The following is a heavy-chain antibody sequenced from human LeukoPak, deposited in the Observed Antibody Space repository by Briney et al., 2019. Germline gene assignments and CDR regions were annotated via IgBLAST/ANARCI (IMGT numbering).Heavy chain of an antibody. V-gene: IGHV1-46*01. Sequence: PSASVKVSCKASGYTFTSYYIHWARQAPGQGLEWMGIINPSGGSTGYAQMFQGRVTMTRDTSTSTVYMELSSLRSEDTAVYYCAREWELQRYYGMDVWGQGTTVTVSS. D-gene: IGHD1-26*01. J-gene: IGHJ6*02. CDR2: INPSGGST. CDR1: GYTFTSYY. CDR3: AREWELQRYYGMDV.